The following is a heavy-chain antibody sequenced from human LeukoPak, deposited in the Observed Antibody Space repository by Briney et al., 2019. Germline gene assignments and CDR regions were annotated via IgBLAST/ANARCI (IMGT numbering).Heavy chain of an antibody. J-gene: IGHJ4*02. Sequence: GESLKISCKGSGYSFTSHWIGWVRQMPGKGLDWMGIIYPGDSDTRYSPSFQGQVTISADKSISTAYLQWSSLKASDTAMYYCARLKGEYCSGGSCYFLHFDYWGQGTLVTVSS. CDR3: ARLKGEYCSGGSCYFLHFDY. V-gene: IGHV5-51*01. D-gene: IGHD2-15*01. CDR1: GYSFTSHW. CDR2: IYPGDSDT.